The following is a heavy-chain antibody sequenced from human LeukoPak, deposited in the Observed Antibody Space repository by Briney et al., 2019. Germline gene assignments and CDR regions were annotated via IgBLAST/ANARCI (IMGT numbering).Heavy chain of an antibody. D-gene: IGHD1-26*01. CDR2: IIPIFGTA. V-gene: IGHV1-69*05. CDR3: ARGGVGATTVSYFDY. CDR1: GGTFSSYA. Sequence: SVKVSCKASGGTFSSYAISWVRQAPGQGLEWMGGIIPIFGTANYAQKFQGRVTITTDESTSTAYMELSSLRSEDTAVYYCARGGVGATTVSYFDYWGQGTLVTVSS. J-gene: IGHJ4*02.